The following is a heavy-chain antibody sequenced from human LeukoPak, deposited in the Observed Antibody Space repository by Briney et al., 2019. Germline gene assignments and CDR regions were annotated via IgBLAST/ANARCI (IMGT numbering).Heavy chain of an antibody. CDR2: IIPMFGTA. J-gene: IGHJ4*02. V-gene: IGHV1-69*06. Sequence: ASVKVSRKASGGTFSSYEISWVRQAPGQGLEWMGGIIPMFGTAKYAQKFQGRVTITADKSTSTAYMELSSLRSEDTAVYYCASGTTDIVVVPATLRNYYFDDWGQGTLVTVSS. D-gene: IGHD2-2*01. CDR1: GGTFSSYE. CDR3: ASGTTDIVVVPATLRNYYFDD.